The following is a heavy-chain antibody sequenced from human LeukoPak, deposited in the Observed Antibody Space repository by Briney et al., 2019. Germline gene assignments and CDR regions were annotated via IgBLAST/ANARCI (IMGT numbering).Heavy chain of an antibody. D-gene: IGHD5/OR15-5a*01. J-gene: IGHJ4*02. CDR3: ASMSLDYFDY. Sequence: PGGSLRLSCAASGFTVSSNYMSWVRQAPGKGLEWVSFIYSGGSTYYADSVKGRFTISRDNSKNTLYLQMNSLRAEDTAVYYCASMSLDYFDYWGQGTLVTVSS. CDR2: IYSGGST. V-gene: IGHV3-53*01. CDR1: GFTVSSNY.